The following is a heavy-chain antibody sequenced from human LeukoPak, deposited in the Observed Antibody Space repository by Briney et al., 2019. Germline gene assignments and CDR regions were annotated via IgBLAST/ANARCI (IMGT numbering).Heavy chain of an antibody. Sequence: SETLSLTCTVSGDSLTTYYWTWIRQPPGKGLEWIGYIYYTGSANYNPSLKSRATISVDTSKNQFSLRLSSVTAADTAVYFCARAYYSNYGDHFDYWGQGILVTVSS. J-gene: IGHJ4*02. V-gene: IGHV4-59*12. CDR1: GDSLTTYY. CDR3: ARAYYSNYGDHFDY. D-gene: IGHD4-11*01. CDR2: IYYTGSA.